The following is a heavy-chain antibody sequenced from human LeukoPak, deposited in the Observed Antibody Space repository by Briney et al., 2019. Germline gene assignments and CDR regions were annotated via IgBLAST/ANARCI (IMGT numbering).Heavy chain of an antibody. J-gene: IGHJ5*02. CDR3: ARLIVLMVYAIPRGXRFDP. CDR2: INHSGST. Sequence: SETLSLTCAVYGGSFSGYYWSWIRQPPGKGLEWIGEINHSGSTNYNPSLKSRVTISVDTSKNQFSLKLSSVTAADTAVYYCARLIVLMVYAIPRGXRFDPWGQGTLVTVSS. CDR1: GGSFSGYY. D-gene: IGHD2-8*01. V-gene: IGHV4-34*01.